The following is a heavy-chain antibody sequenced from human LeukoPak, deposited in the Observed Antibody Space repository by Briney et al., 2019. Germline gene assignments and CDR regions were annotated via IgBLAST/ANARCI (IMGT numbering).Heavy chain of an antibody. CDR2: INPNSGGT. CDR1: GYTFTGYY. CDR3: ARNGKSCRIDY. Sequence: ASVKVSCKASGYTFTGYYMHWVRQAPGQGLVWMGWINPNSGGTSYAQKFQGRVTMTRDTSISTAYMELSRLRSDDTAVYYCARNGKSCRIDYWGQGTLVTVSS. D-gene: IGHD2-15*01. V-gene: IGHV1-2*02. J-gene: IGHJ4*02.